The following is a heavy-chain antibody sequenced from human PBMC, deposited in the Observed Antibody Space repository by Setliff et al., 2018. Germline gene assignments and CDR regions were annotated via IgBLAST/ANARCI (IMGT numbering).Heavy chain of an antibody. D-gene: IGHD1-1*01. CDR3: RQAVVGRDVFDV. CDR2: INHSGST. CDR1: GGSFSDYY. V-gene: IGHV4-34*01. J-gene: IGHJ3*01. Sequence: SSETLSLTCTVYGGSFSDYYWGWVHQPPGKGLEWIGEINHSGSTNYIPSLKSRLTISVDTSKNQFSLKLSSVTAADTAVYYCRQAVVGRDVFDVWGQGTVVTVSS.